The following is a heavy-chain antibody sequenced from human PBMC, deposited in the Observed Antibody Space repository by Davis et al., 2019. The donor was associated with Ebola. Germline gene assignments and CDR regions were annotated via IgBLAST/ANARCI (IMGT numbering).Heavy chain of an antibody. CDR3: ARVATLVGGMDYFDY. V-gene: IGHV1-3*01. Sequence: AASVKVSCKASGYTFTSYAMHWVRQAPGQRLEWMGWINAGNGNTKYSQKFQGRVNMTTDTSTSTAYMELRSLRSDDTAVYYCARVATLVGGMDYFDYWGQGTLVTVSS. D-gene: IGHD1-26*01. J-gene: IGHJ4*02. CDR2: INAGNGNT. CDR1: GYTFTSYA.